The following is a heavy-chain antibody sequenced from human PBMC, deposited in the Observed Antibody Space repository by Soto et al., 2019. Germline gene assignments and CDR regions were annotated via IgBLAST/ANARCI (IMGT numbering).Heavy chain of an antibody. Sequence: EVQLVQSGAEVKKPGESLRISCKGSGYSFTSYWISWVRQMPGKGLEWMGRIDPSDSYTNYSPSFQGHVTISADKSISTAYLQWSSLKASDTAMYYCARHPLYCSSTSCSRLNWYFDLWGRGTLVTVSS. CDR1: GYSFTSYW. V-gene: IGHV5-10-1*03. CDR3: ARHPLYCSSTSCSRLNWYFDL. CDR2: IDPSDSYT. D-gene: IGHD2-2*01. J-gene: IGHJ2*01.